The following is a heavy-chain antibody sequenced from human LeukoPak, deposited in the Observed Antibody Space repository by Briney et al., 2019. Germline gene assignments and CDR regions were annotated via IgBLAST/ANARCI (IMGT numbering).Heavy chain of an antibody. D-gene: IGHD5-18*01. J-gene: IGHJ3*02. CDR1: GYTFTNYP. CDR3: ARDGVDTAMVTGAFDI. Sequence: ASVKFSCKASGYTFTNYPINWVRQAPGQGLEWMGWINTNTGNPTYAQGFTGRFVFSLDTSVSTAYLQISSLKAEDTAVYYCARDGVDTAMVTGAFDIWGQGTMVTVSS. V-gene: IGHV7-4-1*02. CDR2: INTNTGNP.